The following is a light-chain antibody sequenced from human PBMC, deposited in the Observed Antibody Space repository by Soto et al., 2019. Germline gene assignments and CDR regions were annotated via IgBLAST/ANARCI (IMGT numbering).Light chain of an antibody. CDR3: QQLNSYPIT. J-gene: IGKJ5*01. CDR2: AAS. Sequence: DIQLTQSPSFLSASVGDRVTITCRASQGLSSDLAWYQQKPGKAPKLLIYAASTLQSGVPSRFSGSGSGTEFTLTISSQQPEDFATYYCQQLNSYPITFCQGTRLEIK. V-gene: IGKV1-9*01. CDR1: QGLSSD.